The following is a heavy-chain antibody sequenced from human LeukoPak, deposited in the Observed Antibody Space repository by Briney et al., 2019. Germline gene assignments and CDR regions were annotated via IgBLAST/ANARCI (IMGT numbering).Heavy chain of an antibody. Sequence: SGGSLRLSCAASGFTFSRYAMSWVRQAPGKGLEWVSGMSSSGECPYYADSVKGRFTISRDNSKNTLYLEINSLRAEDTAVYYCAKKSRDGYNPFDYLGQGTLVTVSS. D-gene: IGHD5-24*01. CDR2: MSSSGECP. CDR1: GFTFSRYA. J-gene: IGHJ4*02. CDR3: AKKSRDGYNPFDY. V-gene: IGHV3-23*01.